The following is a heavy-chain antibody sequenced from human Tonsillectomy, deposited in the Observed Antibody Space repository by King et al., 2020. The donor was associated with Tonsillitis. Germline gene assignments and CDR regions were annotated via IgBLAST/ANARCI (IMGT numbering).Heavy chain of an antibody. Sequence: VQLVQSGAEVKKPGASVKVSCKASGYTFTGYYMHWVRQAPGQGLEWMGWINPNSGGTNYAQKFQGRVTMTRDTPISPAYMELSRLGSDDTAVYYCASSSIKWEHAAFDYWGQGTLVTVSS. V-gene: IGHV1-2*02. CDR3: ASSSIKWEHAAFDY. CDR1: GYTFTGYY. J-gene: IGHJ4*02. CDR2: INPNSGGT. D-gene: IGHD1-26*01.